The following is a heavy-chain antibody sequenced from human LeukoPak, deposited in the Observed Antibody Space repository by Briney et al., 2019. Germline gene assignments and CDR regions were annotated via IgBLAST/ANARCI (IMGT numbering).Heavy chain of an antibody. CDR2: ISGGGGST. D-gene: IGHD6-13*01. J-gene: IGHJ4*02. CDR1: GFTFARHA. CDR3: AREGGSCTSNSCSDYFDY. V-gene: IGHV3-23*01. Sequence: GGSLRLSCAGSGFTFARHALTWVRQAPGMGLEWVSTISGGGGSTHYADSVKGRFTISRDNSKDTVFLQMNNLRAEDTAIYYCAREGGSCTSNSCSDYFDYWGQGTLVNVSP.